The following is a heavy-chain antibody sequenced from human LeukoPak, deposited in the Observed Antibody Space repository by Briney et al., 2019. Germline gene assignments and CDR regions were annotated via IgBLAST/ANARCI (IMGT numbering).Heavy chain of an antibody. CDR2: ISWNSGGA. Sequence: GGSLRLSCAASGFTFDDYSMHWVRQAPGKGLEWVSGISWNSGGAGYADSVKGRFTISRDNAKNSLYLQMNSLRTGDTALYYCAKDRTYSGYDALDYWGQGTLVTVSS. D-gene: IGHD5-12*01. V-gene: IGHV3-9*01. J-gene: IGHJ4*02. CDR1: GFTFDDYS. CDR3: AKDRTYSGYDALDY.